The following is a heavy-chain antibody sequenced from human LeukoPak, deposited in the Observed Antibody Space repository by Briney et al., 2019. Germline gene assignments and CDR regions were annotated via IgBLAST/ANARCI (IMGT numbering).Heavy chain of an antibody. V-gene: IGHV1-2*02. CDR3: ARVFLAYYYGSGSYYDY. CDR2: INPNSGGT. CDR1: GYTFTGYY. Sequence: ASVKVSCKASGYTFTGYYMRWVRQAPGQGLEWMGWINPNSGGTNYAQKFQGRVTMTRDTSISTAYMELSRLRSDDTAVYYCARVFLAYYYGSGSYYDYWGQGTLVTVSS. D-gene: IGHD3-10*01. J-gene: IGHJ4*02.